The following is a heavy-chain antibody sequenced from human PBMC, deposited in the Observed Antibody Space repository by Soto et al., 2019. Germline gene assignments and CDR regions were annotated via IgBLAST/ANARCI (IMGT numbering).Heavy chain of an antibody. V-gene: IGHV1-24*01. CDR1: GCTLTELS. CDR2: FDPEDGET. CDR3: ATGYHDFWSGYYHNWFDP. D-gene: IGHD3-3*01. J-gene: IGHJ5*02. Sequence: GASVKVSCKVSGCTLTELSMHWVRQAPGKGLEWMGGFDPEDGETIYAQKFQGRVTMTEDTSTDTAYMELSSLRSEDTAVYYCATGYHDFWSGYYHNWFDPWGQGTLVTVSS.